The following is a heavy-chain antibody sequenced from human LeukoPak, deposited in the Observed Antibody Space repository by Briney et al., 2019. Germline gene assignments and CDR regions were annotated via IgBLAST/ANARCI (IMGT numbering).Heavy chain of an antibody. Sequence: SETLSLTRTVSGGSISSGDYYWSWIRQPPGKGLEWIGYIYYSGSTYYNPSLKSRVTISVDTSKNQFSLKLSSVTAADTAVYYCAGRKPYYFDYWGQGTLVTVSS. J-gene: IGHJ4*02. D-gene: IGHD1-14*01. CDR3: AGRKPYYFDY. CDR2: IYYSGST. CDR1: GGSISSGDYY. V-gene: IGHV4-30-4*01.